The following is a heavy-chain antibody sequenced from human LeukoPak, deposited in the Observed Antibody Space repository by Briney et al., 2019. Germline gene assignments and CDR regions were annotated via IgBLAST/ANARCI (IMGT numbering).Heavy chain of an antibody. CDR1: GFTSSSYW. CDR3: ARPYSL. D-gene: IGHD5-12*01. J-gene: IGHJ4*02. CDR2: IKEDGSEK. V-gene: IGHV3-7*01. Sequence: PGGSLRLPCAASGFTSSSYWMSWVRQAPGKGLEWVANIKEDGSEKYYVDSVKGRFTISRDNAKNSLYLQMNSLRAEDTAVYYCARPYSLWGQGTLVTVSS.